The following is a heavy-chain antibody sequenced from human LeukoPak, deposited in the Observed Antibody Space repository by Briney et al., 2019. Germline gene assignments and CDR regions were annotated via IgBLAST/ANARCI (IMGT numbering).Heavy chain of an antibody. V-gene: IGHV1-3*01. CDR1: GYTFINFA. Sequence: GASVKVSCKASGYTFINFAINWGRQAPGQRPEWMGWINADNGNTKYSQKLQGRVTITRDTSASTAYMELSSLTSEDTAVYYCARGPRAAADDYWGQGTLATVSS. CDR2: INADNGNT. J-gene: IGHJ4*02. D-gene: IGHD6-13*01. CDR3: ARGPRAAADDY.